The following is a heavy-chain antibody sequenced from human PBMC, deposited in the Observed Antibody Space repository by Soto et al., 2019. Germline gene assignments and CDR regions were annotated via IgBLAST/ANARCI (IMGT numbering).Heavy chain of an antibody. V-gene: IGHV1-69*13. Sequence: SVKVSCKASGGTFSSYAISWVRQAPGQGLEWMGGIIPIFGTANYAQKFQGRVTITADESTSTAYMELSSLRSEDTAVYYCASLGAYGDYARYWGQGTLVTVSS. J-gene: IGHJ4*02. CDR2: IIPIFGTA. CDR3: ASLGAYGDYARY. CDR1: GGTFSSYA. D-gene: IGHD4-17*01.